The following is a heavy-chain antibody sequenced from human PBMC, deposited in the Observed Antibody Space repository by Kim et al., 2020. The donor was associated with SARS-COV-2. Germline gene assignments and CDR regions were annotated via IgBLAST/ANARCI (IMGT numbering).Heavy chain of an antibody. CDR2: LN. J-gene: IGHJ4*02. CDR3: VRGNYFDY. D-gene: IGHD3-10*01. V-gene: IGHV6-1*01. Sequence: LNYYALFVRSRITIDPDTSKNQFSLQVNSVTPEDTAVYYCVRGNYFDYWGQGTLVTVSS.